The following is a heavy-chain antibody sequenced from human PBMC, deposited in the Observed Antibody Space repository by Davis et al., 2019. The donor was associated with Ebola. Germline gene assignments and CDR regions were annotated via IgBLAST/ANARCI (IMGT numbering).Heavy chain of an antibody. D-gene: IGHD3-10*01. CDR3: ARLWFGEVGFDY. Sequence: ASVKVSCKASGYTFTNYYMHWVRQAPGQGLEWMGMINPNDGRTIYAQKFQGRVTMTRDTSISTAYMELSRLRSDDTAVYYCARLWFGEVGFDYWGQGTLVTVSS. CDR2: INPNDGRT. CDR1: GYTFTNYY. J-gene: IGHJ4*02. V-gene: IGHV1-2*02.